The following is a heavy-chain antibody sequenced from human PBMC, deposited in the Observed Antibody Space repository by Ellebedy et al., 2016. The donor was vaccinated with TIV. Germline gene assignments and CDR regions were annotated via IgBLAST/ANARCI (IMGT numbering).Heavy chain of an antibody. J-gene: IGHJ4*02. CDR1: GYSFDTHW. V-gene: IGHV5-51*01. CDR2: IYPFDSNT. CDR3: PRQKVPYGRLDN. D-gene: IGHD1-26*01. Sequence: GESLKISCKGSGYSFDTHWTAWVRQMPGKGLEWMGIIYPFDSNTRYNPSFKGQVTISADKSTSTAYLQWSSLKASDTAMYYCPRQKVPYGRLDNWGQGTLVTVSS.